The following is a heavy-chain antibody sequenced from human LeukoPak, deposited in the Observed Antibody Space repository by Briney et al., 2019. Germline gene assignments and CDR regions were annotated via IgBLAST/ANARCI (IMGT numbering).Heavy chain of an antibody. D-gene: IGHD3-22*01. V-gene: IGHV3-48*01. J-gene: IGHJ6*02. CDR2: ISSSSSTI. Sequence: GGSLRLSCAASGFTFISYSMNWVRQAPGRGLEWVSYISSSSSTIYYADSVRGGFTISRDNAKNSLYLQMKSLRAEDTAVYYCARDWGYYYDPPYYYGMDVWGQGTTVTVSS. CDR3: ARDWGYYYDPPYYYGMDV. CDR1: GFTFISYS.